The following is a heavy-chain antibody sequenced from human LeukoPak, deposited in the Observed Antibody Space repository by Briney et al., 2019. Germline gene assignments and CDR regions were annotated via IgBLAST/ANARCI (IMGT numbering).Heavy chain of an antibody. D-gene: IGHD6-13*01. CDR2: ISAYNGNT. Sequence: GASVKVCCKASGSMFSSYGISWVRQAPGQRLEWMGWISAYNGNTNYAQKLQGRVTMTTDTSTSTAYMELRSLRSDDTAVYYCARDPHIAAAGYNWFDPWGQGTLVTVSS. CDR3: ARDPHIAAAGYNWFDP. V-gene: IGHV1-18*04. CDR1: GSMFSSYG. J-gene: IGHJ5*02.